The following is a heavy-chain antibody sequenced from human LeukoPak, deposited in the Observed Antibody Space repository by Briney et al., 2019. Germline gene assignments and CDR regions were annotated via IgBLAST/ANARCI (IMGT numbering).Heavy chain of an antibody. CDR3: ARSASVPGGFYFDY. D-gene: IGHD3-10*01. CDR1: GFTFSSYA. J-gene: IGHJ4*02. Sequence: GGSLRLSCAASGFTFSSYAMNWVRQAPGKGLEWVSSISSSSSYIYYADSLKGRFTISRDNAKNSMYLQMNSLRAEDTALYYCARSASVPGGFYFDYWGQGTLVTVSS. V-gene: IGHV3-21*01. CDR2: ISSSSSYI.